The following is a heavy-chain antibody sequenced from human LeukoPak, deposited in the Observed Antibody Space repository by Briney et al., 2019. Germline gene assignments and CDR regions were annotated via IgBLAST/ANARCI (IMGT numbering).Heavy chain of an antibody. Sequence: GGSLRLSCAASGFTFSSYGMHWVRQAPGKGLEWVAFIRYDGSNKYYADCVKGRFTISRDNSKNTLYLQMNSLRAEDTAVYYCAKGGYSYGYFDYWGQGTLVTVSS. J-gene: IGHJ4*02. D-gene: IGHD5-18*01. CDR1: GFTFSSYG. V-gene: IGHV3-30*02. CDR3: AKGGYSYGYFDY. CDR2: IRYDGSNK.